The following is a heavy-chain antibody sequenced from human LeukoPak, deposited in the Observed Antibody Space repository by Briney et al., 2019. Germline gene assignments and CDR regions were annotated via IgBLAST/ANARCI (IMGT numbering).Heavy chain of an antibody. D-gene: IGHD3-3*01. CDR1: GGSISSYY. CDR3: TKYDLYYDFWSGFYTDDY. J-gene: IGHJ4*02. V-gene: IGHV4-59*04. Sequence: PSETLSLTCTVSGGSISSYYWSWIRQPPGKGLEWIGNIYYSGSTYYNPSLKSRVTMSVDTSKNQFSLKLSPVTAADTSVYYCTKYDLYYDFWSGFYTDDYWGQGTLVTVSS. CDR2: IYYSGST.